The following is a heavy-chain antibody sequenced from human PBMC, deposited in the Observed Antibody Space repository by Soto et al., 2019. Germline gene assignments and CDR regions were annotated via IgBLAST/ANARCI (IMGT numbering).Heavy chain of an antibody. Sequence: AGGSLRLSCAASGFTFSSYAMSWVRQAPGKGLEWVSAISGSGGSTYYADSVKGRFTISRDNSKNTLYLQMNSLRAEDTAVYYCAKDLYLGYYYYGMDVWGQGTTVTVS. D-gene: IGHD3-16*01. CDR2: ISGSGGST. CDR1: GFTFSSYA. J-gene: IGHJ6*02. V-gene: IGHV3-23*01. CDR3: AKDLYLGYYYYGMDV.